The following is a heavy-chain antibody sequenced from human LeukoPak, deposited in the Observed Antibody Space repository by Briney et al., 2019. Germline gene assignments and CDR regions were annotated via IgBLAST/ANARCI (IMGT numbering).Heavy chain of an antibody. D-gene: IGHD6-25*01. Sequence: GGSLRLSCAASGFTFSTYAMSWVRQAPGKGLEWVSTFSGSGSSTYYADSVKGRFTISRDNSQNTLYLQMNSLRVEDTAVYYCVARYSTGPDYRGQGTLVTVSS. CDR1: GFTFSTYA. J-gene: IGHJ4*02. CDR2: FSGSGSST. V-gene: IGHV3-23*01. CDR3: VARYSTGPDY.